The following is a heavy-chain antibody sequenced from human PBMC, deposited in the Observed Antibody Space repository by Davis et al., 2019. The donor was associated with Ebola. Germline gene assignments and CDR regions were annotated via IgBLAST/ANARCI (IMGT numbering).Heavy chain of an antibody. CDR2: FRSKIDGDAT. CDR3: TTQWLVLFARDY. V-gene: IGHV3-73*01. D-gene: IGHD6-19*01. CDR1: GFILSGSS. J-gene: IGHJ4*02. Sequence: GESLKISCAASGFILSGSSLHWVRQASGKGLEWVGRFRSKIDGDATSYGASVEGRFTISRDDSKNTAYLQMNSLKTEDTAVYYCTTQWLVLFARDYWGQGTLVTVSS.